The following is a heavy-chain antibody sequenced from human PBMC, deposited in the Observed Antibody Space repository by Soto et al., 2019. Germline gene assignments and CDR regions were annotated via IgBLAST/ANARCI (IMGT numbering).Heavy chain of an antibody. CDR3: ASFTPGWSYFDY. V-gene: IGHV4-59*01. D-gene: IGHD2-15*01. CDR2: IYYSGST. Sequence: SETLSLTCTVSGGSISSYYWSWIRQPPGKGLEWIGYIYYSGSTNYNPSLKSRVTISVDASKDQFSLKLSSVTAADTAVYYCASFTPGWSYFDYWGQGTLVTVSS. J-gene: IGHJ4*02. CDR1: GGSISSYY.